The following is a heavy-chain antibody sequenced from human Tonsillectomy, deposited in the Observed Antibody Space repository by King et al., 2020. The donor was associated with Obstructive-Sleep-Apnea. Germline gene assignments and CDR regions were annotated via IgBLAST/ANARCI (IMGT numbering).Heavy chain of an antibody. D-gene: IGHD5-24*01. Sequence: VQLQESGPGLVKTSETLSLTCTVSGYSISSGYYWGWIRQPPWKGLEWIGIIYHSGSPHYNPSLKSRVTISVDTSRNQFSLNLTSVTAADTAVYFCARADGYNFSQHSYFDYWGQGTLVTVSS. CDR2: IYHSGSP. V-gene: IGHV4-38-2*02. CDR1: GYSISSGYY. J-gene: IGHJ4*02. CDR3: ARADGYNFSQHSYFDY.